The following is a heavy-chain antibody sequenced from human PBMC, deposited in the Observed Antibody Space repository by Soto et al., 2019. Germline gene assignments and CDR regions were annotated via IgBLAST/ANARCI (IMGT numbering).Heavy chain of an antibody. CDR3: AKSDQYYYDSSGYFDY. V-gene: IGHV3-23*01. Sequence: GALRLSCAASGFTFSSYAMSWVRQAPGKGLEWVSAISGSGGSTYYADSVKGRFTISRDNSKNTLYLQMNSLRAEDTAVYYCAKSDQYYYDSSGYFDYWGQGTLVTVSS. CDR1: GFTFSSYA. D-gene: IGHD3-22*01. J-gene: IGHJ4*02. CDR2: ISGSGGST.